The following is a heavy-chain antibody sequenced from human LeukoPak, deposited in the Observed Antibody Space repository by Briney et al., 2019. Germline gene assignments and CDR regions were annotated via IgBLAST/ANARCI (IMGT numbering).Heavy chain of an antibody. V-gene: IGHV3-7*03. CDR3: ARDKSAGADTGSSFYY. Sequence: GGSLRLSCAASGFTFSNYWMTWVRQAPGKGLEWVASIKQDGSEKYYVDSVRGRFTFSRDNAKNSLYLQMDSLRAEDTAVYYCARDKSAGADTGSSFYYWGQGALVTVSS. J-gene: IGHJ4*02. CDR1: GFTFSNYW. CDR2: IKQDGSEK. D-gene: IGHD3-10*01.